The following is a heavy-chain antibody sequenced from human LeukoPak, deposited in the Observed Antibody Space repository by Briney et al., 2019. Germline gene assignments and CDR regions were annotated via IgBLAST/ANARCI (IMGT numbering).Heavy chain of an antibody. CDR3: ATDSGGYPSYYMDV. D-gene: IGHD2-15*01. CDR1: GYTLTELS. Sequence: ASVKVSCKVSGYTLTELSMHWVRQAPGKGLEWMGGFDPEDGETIYAQKFQGRVTMTEDTSTDTAYMELSSLRSEDTAVYYSATDSGGYPSYYMDVWGKGTTVTVSS. J-gene: IGHJ6*03. V-gene: IGHV1-24*01. CDR2: FDPEDGET.